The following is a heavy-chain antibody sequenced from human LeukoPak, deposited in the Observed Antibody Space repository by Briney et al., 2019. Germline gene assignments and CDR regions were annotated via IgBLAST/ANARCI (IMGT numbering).Heavy chain of an antibody. CDR3: ARTEYCGGDCYSDNWFDP. Sequence: PSETLSLTCTVSGGSISSGGYYWSWIRQHPGKGLEWIGYIYYSGSTYYNPSLKSRVTISVDTSKNQFSLKLSSVTAADTAVYYCARTEYCGGDCYSDNWFDPWSQGTLVTVSS. CDR1: GGSISSGGYY. CDR2: IYYSGST. D-gene: IGHD2-21*02. J-gene: IGHJ5*02. V-gene: IGHV4-31*03.